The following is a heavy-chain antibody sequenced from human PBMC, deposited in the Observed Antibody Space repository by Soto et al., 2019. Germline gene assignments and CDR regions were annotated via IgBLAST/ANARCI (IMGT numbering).Heavy chain of an antibody. Sequence: ASVKVSCTASGYTFKSYAVMWVRKAPGQGLEWMGWISGHNGKADYAENFQGRVIMTTDTSTATASMDLRGLRSDDTAVYYCARKGYIGNFAMDVWGQGTTVTVSS. CDR1: GYTFKSYA. CDR3: ARKGYIGNFAMDV. D-gene: IGHD5-12*01. CDR2: ISGHNGKA. J-gene: IGHJ6*02. V-gene: IGHV1-18*04.